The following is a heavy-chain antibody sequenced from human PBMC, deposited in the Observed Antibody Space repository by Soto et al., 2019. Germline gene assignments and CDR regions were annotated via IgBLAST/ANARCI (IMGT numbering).Heavy chain of an antibody. CDR3: AKKGNLPPDY. CDR2: ISGSGDDT. V-gene: IGHV3-23*01. Sequence: EVQVLDSGGGLVQPGGSLRLSCTASGFTFSFYAMSWVRQAPGKGLEWVSAISGSGDDTYYADSVKGRFTISRDNSKNTVYLQLNSLRAEDTALYYCAKKGNLPPDYWGQGTLVTVSS. CDR1: GFTFSFYA. J-gene: IGHJ4*02.